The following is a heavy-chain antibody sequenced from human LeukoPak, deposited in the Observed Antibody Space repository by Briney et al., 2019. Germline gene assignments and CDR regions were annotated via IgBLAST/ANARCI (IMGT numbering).Heavy chain of an antibody. D-gene: IGHD2-2*01. J-gene: IGHJ4*02. Sequence: PSETLPLTCTVSGGSISSSSYYWGWIRQPPGKGLEWIGSIYYSGSTYYNPSLKSRVTISVDTSKNQFSLKLSSVTAADTAVYYCARHPGYCSSTSCYQAYYYDSSGYYYFDYWGQGTLVTVSS. CDR2: IYYSGST. V-gene: IGHV4-39*01. CDR1: GGSISSSSYY. CDR3: ARHPGYCSSTSCYQAYYYDSSGYYYFDY.